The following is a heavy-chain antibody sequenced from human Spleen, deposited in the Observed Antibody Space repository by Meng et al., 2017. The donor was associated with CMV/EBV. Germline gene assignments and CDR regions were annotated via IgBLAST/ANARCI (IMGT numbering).Heavy chain of an antibody. J-gene: IGHJ6*02. Sequence: SETLSLTCTVSGGAISSHYWSWIRQPPGKGLEWIAYFYYSGSTNYNPSLKSRVTISVDTSKNQFSLKLSSVTAADTAVYYCAKPVVVVPAAVRYYYYAMDVWGQGTTVTVSS. CDR3: AKPVVVVPAAVRYYYYAMDV. V-gene: IGHV4-59*11. CDR1: GGAISSHY. D-gene: IGHD2-2*01. CDR2: FYYSGST.